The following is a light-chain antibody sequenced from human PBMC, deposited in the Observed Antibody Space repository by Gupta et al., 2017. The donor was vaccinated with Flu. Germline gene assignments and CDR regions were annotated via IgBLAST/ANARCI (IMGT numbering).Light chain of an antibody. V-gene: IGKV3-15*01. Sequence: PATLSVSPGERATLSCRASQRVSSNLAWYQQKPGQAPRLLIYGASTRATGIPARFSGSGSGTEFTLTISSLQSEDFAVYYCQQYNNWPYTFGQGTKLEIK. CDR3: QQYNNWPYT. CDR2: GAS. CDR1: QRVSSN. J-gene: IGKJ2*01.